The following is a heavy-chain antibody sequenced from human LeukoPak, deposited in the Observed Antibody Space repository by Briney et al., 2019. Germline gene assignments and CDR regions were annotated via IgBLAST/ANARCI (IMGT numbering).Heavy chain of an antibody. CDR3: AREYYYDSSGYFY. Sequence: SETLSLTCAVYGGSLSGYYWSWIRQPPGKGLEWIGEINHSGSTNYNPSLKSRVTISVDTSKNQFSLKLSSVTAADTAVYYCAREYYYDSSGYFYWGQETLVTVSS. D-gene: IGHD3-22*01. CDR2: INHSGST. V-gene: IGHV4-34*01. J-gene: IGHJ4*02. CDR1: GGSLSGYY.